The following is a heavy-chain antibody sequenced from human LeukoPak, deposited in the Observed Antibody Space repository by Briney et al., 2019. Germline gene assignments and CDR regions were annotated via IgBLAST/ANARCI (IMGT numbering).Heavy chain of an antibody. J-gene: IGHJ6*03. D-gene: IGHD2-2*01. Sequence: GASVKVSCKASGGTFSSYAISWVRQAPGQGLEWMGGMIPIFGTANYAQKFQGRVTITTDESTSTAYVELSSLRSEDTAVYYCARALYPYCSSTSCYYYYYYYMDVWGKGTTVTVSS. V-gene: IGHV1-69*05. CDR1: GGTFSSYA. CDR2: MIPIFGTA. CDR3: ARALYPYCSSTSCYYYYYYYMDV.